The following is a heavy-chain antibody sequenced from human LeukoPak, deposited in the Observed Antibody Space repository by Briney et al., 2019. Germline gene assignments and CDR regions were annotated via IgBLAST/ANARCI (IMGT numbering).Heavy chain of an antibody. CDR2: MRRSGGST. D-gene: IGHD3-3*01. CDR3: AKDRAEYFFRSDY. Sequence: GGSLRLSCSASGLTFSSYAMSWARQAPGEGLVYLSGMRRSGGSTYYAESVKGRFTISRDNSKHTLYLQMNSLRAEDTAVYYCAKDRAEYFFRSDYWGQGTLVTVSS. V-gene: IGHV3-23*01. J-gene: IGHJ4*02. CDR1: GLTFSSYA.